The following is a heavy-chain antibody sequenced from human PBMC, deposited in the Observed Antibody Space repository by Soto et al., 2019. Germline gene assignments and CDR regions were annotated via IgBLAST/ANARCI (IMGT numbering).Heavy chain of an antibody. CDR2: IYYSGST. V-gene: IGHV4-59*01. CDR3: AGNYDFWSGSSFIASPGMDV. CDR1: GGSISSYY. Sequence: PSETLSLTCTVSGGSISSYYWSWIRQPPGKGLEWIGYIYYSGSTNYNPSLKSRVTISVDTSKNQFSLKLSSVTAADTAVYYCAGNYDFWSGSSFIASPGMDVWGQGTTVTVSS. J-gene: IGHJ6*02. D-gene: IGHD3-3*01.